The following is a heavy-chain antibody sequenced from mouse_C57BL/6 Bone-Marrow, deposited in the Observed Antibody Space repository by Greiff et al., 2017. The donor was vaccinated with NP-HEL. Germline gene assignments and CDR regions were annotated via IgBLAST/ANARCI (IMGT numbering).Heavy chain of an antibody. J-gene: IGHJ3*01. CDR2: IWRGGST. D-gene: IGHD2-3*01. V-gene: IGHV2-5*01. Sequence: QVQLKESGPGLVQPSQSLSITCTVSGFSLTSYGVHWVRQSPGKGLEWLGVIWRGGSTDYNAAFMSRLSITKDNSKSQVFFKMNSLQADDTAIYYCAKTHDGYFVGFAYWGQGTLVTVSA. CDR1: GFSLTSYG. CDR3: AKTHDGYFVGFAY.